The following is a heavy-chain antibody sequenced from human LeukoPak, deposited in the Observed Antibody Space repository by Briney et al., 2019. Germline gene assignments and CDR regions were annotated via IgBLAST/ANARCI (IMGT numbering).Heavy chain of an antibody. CDR2: INHSGST. V-gene: IGHV4-34*01. CDR1: GGSFSGYY. J-gene: IGHJ4*02. D-gene: IGHD7-27*01. Sequence: SETLSLTCAVYGGSFSGYYWSWIRQPPGKGLEWIGEINHSGSTNYNPSLKSRVTISVDTSKNQFSLKLSSVTAADTAVYYCARGRRLRNWGFPPQPFDYWGQGTLVTVSS. CDR3: ARGRRLRNWGFPPQPFDY.